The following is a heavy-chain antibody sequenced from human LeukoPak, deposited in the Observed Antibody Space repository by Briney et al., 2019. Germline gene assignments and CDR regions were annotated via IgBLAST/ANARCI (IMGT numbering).Heavy chain of an antibody. CDR1: GYTFTSYY. CDR3: ARDERDGGDTAMLGANNWFDP. D-gene: IGHD5-18*01. V-gene: IGHV1-46*01. Sequence: ASVKVSCKASGYTFTSYYMHWVRQAPGQGLEWMGIINSSGGSTSYAQKFQGRVTMTRDMSTSTVYMELSSLRSEDTAVYYCARDERDGGDTAMLGANNWFDPWGQGTLVTVSS. CDR2: INSSGGST. J-gene: IGHJ5*02.